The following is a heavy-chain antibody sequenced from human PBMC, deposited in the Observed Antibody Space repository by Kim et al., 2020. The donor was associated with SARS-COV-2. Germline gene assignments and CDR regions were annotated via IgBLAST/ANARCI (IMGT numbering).Heavy chain of an antibody. V-gene: IGHV3-11*01. CDR3: ARAFNLHLVVVVAATFAFDI. D-gene: IGHD2-15*01. Sequence: GRFTISRDNAKNSLYLQMNSLRAEDTAVYYCARAFNLHLVVVVAATFAFDIWGQGTMVTVSS. J-gene: IGHJ3*02.